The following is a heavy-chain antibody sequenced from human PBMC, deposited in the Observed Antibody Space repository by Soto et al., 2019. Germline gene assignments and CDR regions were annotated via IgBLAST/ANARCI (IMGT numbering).Heavy chain of an antibody. J-gene: IGHJ4*02. CDR2: IIPIFGTA. Sequence: ASVKVSCKASGGTFSSYAISWVRQAPGQGPEWMGGIIPIFGTANYAQKFQGRVTITADESTSTAYMELSSLRSEDTAVYYCARENTGFYFDYWGQGTLVTVSS. V-gene: IGHV1-69*13. CDR1: GGTFSSYA. D-gene: IGHD4-17*01. CDR3: ARENTGFYFDY.